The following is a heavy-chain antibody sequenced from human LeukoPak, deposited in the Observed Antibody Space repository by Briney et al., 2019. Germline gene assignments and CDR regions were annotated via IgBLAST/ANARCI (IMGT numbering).Heavy chain of an antibody. CDR3: AREVGAPGGNWFDP. Sequence: GRSLRLSCAASGFTFSSYAMHWVRQAPGKGLEWVAVISYDGSNKYYADSVKGRFTISRDNSKNTLYLQMNSLRAEDTAVYYCAREVGAPGGNWFDPWGQGTLVTVSS. CDR2: ISYDGSNK. CDR1: GFTFSSYA. J-gene: IGHJ5*02. V-gene: IGHV3-30*04. D-gene: IGHD1-26*01.